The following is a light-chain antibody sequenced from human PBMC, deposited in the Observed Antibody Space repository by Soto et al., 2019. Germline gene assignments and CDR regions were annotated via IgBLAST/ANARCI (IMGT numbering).Light chain of an antibody. CDR3: QSYDSSLSGSYV. CDR1: SSNIGAGYD. V-gene: IGLV1-40*01. CDR2: GNS. J-gene: IGLJ1*01. Sequence: QSVLTQPPSESGAPGQRVTISCTGSSSNIGAGYDVHWYQQLPGTAPKLLIYGNSNRPSGVPDRFSGSKSGTTDSLAITGLQAEDEADYYCQSYDSSLSGSYVFGTGTKVTVL.